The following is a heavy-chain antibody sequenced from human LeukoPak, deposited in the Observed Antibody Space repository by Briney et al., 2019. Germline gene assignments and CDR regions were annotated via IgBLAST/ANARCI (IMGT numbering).Heavy chain of an antibody. V-gene: IGHV1-2*02. CDR1: GYTFTDYY. Sequence: ASVTVSCRASGYTFTDYYIHWVRQAPGQGLEWMGWINSNRGVTNSAQNFQGRITLTRDTSISTAYMELSSLRSDDTAVYYCARDRASGTKNCFDPWGQGTLVTVSS. J-gene: IGHJ5*02. CDR2: INSNRGVT. CDR3: ARDRASGTKNCFDP. D-gene: IGHD3-10*01.